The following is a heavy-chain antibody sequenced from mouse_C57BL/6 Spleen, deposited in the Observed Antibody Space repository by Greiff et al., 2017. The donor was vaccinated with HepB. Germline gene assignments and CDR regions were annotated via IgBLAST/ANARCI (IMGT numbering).Heavy chain of an antibody. V-gene: IGHV1-80*01. CDR3: ARDEGNPYFDY. CDR2: IYPGDGDT. D-gene: IGHD3-3*01. CDR1: GYAFSSYW. Sequence: VQLQQSGAELVKPGASVKISCKASGYAFSSYWMNWVKQRPGKGLEWIGQIYPGDGDTNNNGKFKGKATLTADKSSSTAYMQLSSLTSEDSAVYFCARDEGNPYFDYWGQGTTLTVAS. J-gene: IGHJ2*01.